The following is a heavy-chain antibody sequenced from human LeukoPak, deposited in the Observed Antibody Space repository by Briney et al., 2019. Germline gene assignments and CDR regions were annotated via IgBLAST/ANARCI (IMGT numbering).Heavy chain of an antibody. CDR2: MNPNSGNT. CDR3: ARGVSIWFGELFSPKDTGDYYYYYGMDV. Sequence: ASVKVSCKASGYTFTSYDINWVRQATGQGLEWMGWMNPNSGNTGYAQKFQGRVTMTRNTSIRTAYMELSSLRSEATAVYYCARGVSIWFGELFSPKDTGDYYYYYGMDVWGQGTTVTVSS. J-gene: IGHJ6*02. D-gene: IGHD3-10*01. V-gene: IGHV1-8*01. CDR1: GYTFTSYD.